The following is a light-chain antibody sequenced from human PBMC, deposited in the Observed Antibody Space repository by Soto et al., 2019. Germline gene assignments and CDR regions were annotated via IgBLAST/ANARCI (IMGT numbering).Light chain of an antibody. CDR2: DAS. Sequence: EIVLTQSPATLSLSPGERATLSCRASQSVRNFLAWYQQKPGQAPRLLIYDASNRATGIPARFSGSGSGTAFTLTISSLEPEDFAVYYCQQRDHWYTFGQGTKLEIK. CDR3: QQRDHWYT. J-gene: IGKJ2*01. V-gene: IGKV3-11*01. CDR1: QSVRNF.